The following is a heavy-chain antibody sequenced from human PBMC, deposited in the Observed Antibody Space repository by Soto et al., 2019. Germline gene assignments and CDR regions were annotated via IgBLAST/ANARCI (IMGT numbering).Heavy chain of an antibody. V-gene: IGHV3-15*01. Sequence: GGSLRLSCAGSGLSFIDASMNWVRQAPGKGLEWVGRIKTEADGGTRDNAAPVKGRFIISRDDSKNTLFLQMDGLRIEDTAVYYCATGQGYYDYTGTYYPRGLYYWGRGTQVTVSS. CDR2: IKTEADGGTR. CDR1: GLSFIDAS. D-gene: IGHD3-22*01. J-gene: IGHJ4*02. CDR3: ATGQGYYDYTGTYYPRGLYY.